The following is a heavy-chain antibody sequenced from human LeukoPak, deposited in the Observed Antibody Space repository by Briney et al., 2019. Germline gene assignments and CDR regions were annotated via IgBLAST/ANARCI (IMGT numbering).Heavy chain of an antibody. CDR3: ARDGIGIAVAGAFDI. CDR2: ISWDGGST. Sequence: GGSLRLSCAASGFTFDDYTMHWVRQAPGKGLEWVSLISWDGGSTYYADSVKGRFTISRDNSKNTLYLQMGSLRAEDMAVYYCARDGIGIAVAGAFDIWGQGTMVTVSS. D-gene: IGHD6-19*01. V-gene: IGHV3-43*01. CDR1: GFTFDDYT. J-gene: IGHJ3*02.